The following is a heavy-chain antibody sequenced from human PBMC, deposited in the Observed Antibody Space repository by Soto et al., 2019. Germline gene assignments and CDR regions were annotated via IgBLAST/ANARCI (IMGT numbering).Heavy chain of an antibody. V-gene: IGHV4-39*01. CDR1: GGSIYRSGYY. CDR3: GKVLVGATGHTESDS. CDR2: IDYNGVT. J-gene: IGHJ4*02. D-gene: IGHD2-15*01. Sequence: KPSETLSLTCTVSGGSIYRSGYYWGWIRQPPGRGLEWIGNIDYNGVTYSNPSLKSRVTISRDTSKNQFSLKLTSVTAADTALYYCGKVLVGATGHTESDSWGPGTLVTVSS.